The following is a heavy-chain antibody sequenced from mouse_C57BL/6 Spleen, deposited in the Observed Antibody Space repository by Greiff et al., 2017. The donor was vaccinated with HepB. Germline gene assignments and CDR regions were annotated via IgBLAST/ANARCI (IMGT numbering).Heavy chain of an antibody. CDR3: AKNCDYGSSWDYAMDY. CDR2: IWRGGST. V-gene: IGHV2-5*01. D-gene: IGHD1-1*01. CDR1: GFSLTSYS. Sequence: QVQLKESGPGLVQPSQSLSITCTVSGFSLTSYSVHWVRQSPGKGLEWLGVIWRGGSTDYNAAFMSRLSITKDNSKSQVFFKMNSLQADDTAIYYCAKNCDYGSSWDYAMDYWGQGTSVTVSS. J-gene: IGHJ4*01.